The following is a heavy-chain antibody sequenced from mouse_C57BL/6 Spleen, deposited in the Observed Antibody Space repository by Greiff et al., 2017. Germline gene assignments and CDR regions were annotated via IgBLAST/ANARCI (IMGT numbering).Heavy chain of an antibody. J-gene: IGHJ2*01. CDR1: GYTFTSYW. CDR2: IAPNSGGT. CDR3: ARWGAQAPFDY. V-gene: IGHV1-72*01. D-gene: IGHD3-2*02. Sequence: QVQLQQSGAELVKPGASVKLSCKASGYTFTSYWMHWVKQRPGRGLEWIGRIAPNSGGTKYNEKFKSKATLTVDKPSSTAYMQLSSLTSEDSAGDNCARWGAQAPFDYWGKGTTLTVSS.